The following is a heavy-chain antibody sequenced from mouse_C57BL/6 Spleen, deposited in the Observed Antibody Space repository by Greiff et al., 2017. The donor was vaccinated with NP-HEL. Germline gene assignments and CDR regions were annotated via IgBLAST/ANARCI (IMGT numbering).Heavy chain of an antibody. CDR3: ARSYYGSSPYWYFDV. Sequence: EVQGVESGGGLVQPGGSLKLSCAASGFTFSDYGMAWVRQAPRKGPEWVAFISNLAYSIYYADTVTGRFTISRENAKNTLYLEIGSLRSEDTTMYYCARSYYGSSPYWYFDVWGTETTVTVSS. D-gene: IGHD1-1*01. CDR1: GFTFSDYG. J-gene: IGHJ1*03. V-gene: IGHV5-15*01. CDR2: ISNLAYSI.